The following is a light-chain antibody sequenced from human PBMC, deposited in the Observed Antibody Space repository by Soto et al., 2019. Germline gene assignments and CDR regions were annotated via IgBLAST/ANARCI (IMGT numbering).Light chain of an antibody. CDR1: QTIGTW. CDR3: QQYYYYSPPFS. V-gene: IGKV1-5*01. Sequence: DIQMTQSPSTLSAAVGDRVTITCRASQTIGTWLAWDQKEPGKAPKLLIYDASSLESGVSSRFSGGGSGTEFTLTISCLQADDFATYCWQQYYYYSPPFSFRERTKLEVK. CDR2: DAS. J-gene: IGKJ2*01.